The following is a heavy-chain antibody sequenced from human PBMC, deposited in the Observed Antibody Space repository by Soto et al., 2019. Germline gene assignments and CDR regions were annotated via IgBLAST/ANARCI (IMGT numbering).Heavy chain of an antibody. CDR1: GYTFTSYG. CDR3: ARDPGYSTTWHQAFDI. Sequence: QVQLVQSGAEVKKPGASVKVSCRASGYTFTSYGISWVRQAPGHGPEWMGRISTYNGNTNYVQKLQGRVTMTTDTSSNTAYLELMSLRYDDTAVYYCARDPGYSTTWHQAFDIWGQGTMVTVSS. V-gene: IGHV1-18*01. CDR2: ISTYNGNT. J-gene: IGHJ3*02. D-gene: IGHD6-13*01.